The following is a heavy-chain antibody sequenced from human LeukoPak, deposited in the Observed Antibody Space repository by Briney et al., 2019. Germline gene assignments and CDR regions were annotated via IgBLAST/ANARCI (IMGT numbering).Heavy chain of an antibody. V-gene: IGHV3-30*04. CDR3: EKDSGTAGPTANRLQN. J-gene: IGHJ1*01. CDR2: VSGDGGRD. D-gene: IGHD3-10*01. Sequence: GGSLRLSCAASGFTFSSYSMHWVRQAAGMAPEWVADVSGDGGRDWYTDSVKGRFTISRDNSKNTVYLQMNSLRPEDTALYYCEKDSGTAGPTANRLQNWGQGTLVTVSS. CDR1: GFTFSSYS.